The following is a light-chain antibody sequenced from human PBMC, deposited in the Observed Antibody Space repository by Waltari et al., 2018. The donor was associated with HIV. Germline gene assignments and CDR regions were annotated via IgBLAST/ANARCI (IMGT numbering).Light chain of an antibody. CDR3: CSDASSTTYV. CDR2: DVN. Sequence: QFALTQPDSVSGSPGQPITISCPGTNSDVGNHNLVSWYQQQPGTAPKLMISDVNKRPAGLSDLFSGSKSDNTSSLTISGLQAEDEADYYCCSDASSTTYVFGTGTKITVL. V-gene: IGLV2-23*02. CDR1: NSDVGNHNL. J-gene: IGLJ1*01.